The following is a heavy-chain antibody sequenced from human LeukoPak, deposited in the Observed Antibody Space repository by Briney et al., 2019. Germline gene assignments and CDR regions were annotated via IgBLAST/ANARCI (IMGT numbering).Heavy chain of an antibody. J-gene: IGHJ6*03. CDR1: GFTFDDYA. CDR3: AKDSGYSYGNYYYYYMDV. CDR2: ISWDGGST. V-gene: IGHV3-43D*03. Sequence: PGGSLRLSCAASGFTFDDYAMHWVRQAPGKGLEWVSLISWDGGSTYYADSVKGRFTISRDNSKNSLYLQMNSLRAEDTALYYCAKDSGYSYGNYYYYYMDVWGKGTTVTVSS. D-gene: IGHD5-18*01.